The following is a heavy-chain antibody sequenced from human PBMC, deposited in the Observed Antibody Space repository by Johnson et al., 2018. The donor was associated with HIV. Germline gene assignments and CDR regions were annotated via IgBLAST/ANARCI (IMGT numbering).Heavy chain of an antibody. CDR3: ARDSTPWGGDYVGYGFDI. V-gene: IGHV3-66*01. J-gene: IGHJ3*02. CDR1: GFTVSTFY. CDR2: IDSGGGT. Sequence: VQLVESGGGLVQPGGSLRLSCAGSGFTVSTFYMTWVRQGPGKGLEWVSVIDSGGGTKYADSVTGRFTISRDNSKNTLYLQMNSLRVEDTAVYYGARDSTPWGGDYVGYGFDIWGQGTMVIVSS. D-gene: IGHD4-17*01.